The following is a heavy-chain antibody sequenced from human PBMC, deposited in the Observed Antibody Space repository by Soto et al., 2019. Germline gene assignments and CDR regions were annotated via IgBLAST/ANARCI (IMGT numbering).Heavy chain of an antibody. Sequence: QVQLVQSGAEEKKPGASVKVSCKASGYTFTTYAMHWVRQAPGQRLEWMGWINAGNGNTKYSQKFQGRVTITRDTSASTAYMQLSSLRSEDTAVYYCARAVAVPADFDYWGQGTLVTVSS. CDR2: INAGNGNT. J-gene: IGHJ4*02. V-gene: IGHV1-3*05. CDR1: GYTFTTYA. D-gene: IGHD6-19*01. CDR3: ARAVAVPADFDY.